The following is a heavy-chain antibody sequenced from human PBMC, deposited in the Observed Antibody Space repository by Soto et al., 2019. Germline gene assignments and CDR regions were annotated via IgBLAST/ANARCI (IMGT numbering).Heavy chain of an antibody. CDR2: IYKSTTT. V-gene: IGHV4-30-4*01. Sequence: QVHLLESGPGLVKPSQTLSLTCSVSGDSISTVDYFWAWIRQPPGQALEYIGYIYKSTTTYYNPSFESRVDIPLDTSKSQFSLTVTSVTAADTAVYFCARGRYCLTGRCFPNWFDSWGQGTLVTVSS. CDR1: GDSISTVDYF. D-gene: IGHD2-15*01. CDR3: ARGRYCLTGRCFPNWFDS. J-gene: IGHJ5*01.